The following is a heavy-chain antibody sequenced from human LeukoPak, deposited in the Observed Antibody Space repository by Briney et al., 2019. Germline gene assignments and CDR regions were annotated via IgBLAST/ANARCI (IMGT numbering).Heavy chain of an antibody. Sequence: GGSLRLSCVASGFTFTNYWMHWVRQAPGKGLVWVARMNSDASSTSYADSVKGRFTISRDNAKKTLYLQLNSLRAEDTAVYYCARGPDYGGPLRGQGTLVTVSP. J-gene: IGHJ4*02. CDR1: GFTFTNYW. CDR3: ARGPDYGGPL. CDR2: MNSDASST. V-gene: IGHV3-74*01. D-gene: IGHD4-23*01.